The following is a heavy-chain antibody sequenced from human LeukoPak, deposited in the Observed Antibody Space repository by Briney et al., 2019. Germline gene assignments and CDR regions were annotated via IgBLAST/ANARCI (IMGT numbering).Heavy chain of an antibody. CDR1: GFTFSSYG. CDR2: ISGSGGST. D-gene: IGHD3-22*01. Sequence: GGSLRLSCAASGFTFSSYGMSWVRQAPGKGLEWVSAISGSGGSTYYADSVKGRFTISRDNSKNTLYLQMNSLRAEDTAVYYCAKGEYYYDSSGYYPPYYYYYMDVWGKGTTVTISS. V-gene: IGHV3-23*01. CDR3: AKGEYYYDSSGYYPPYYYYYMDV. J-gene: IGHJ6*03.